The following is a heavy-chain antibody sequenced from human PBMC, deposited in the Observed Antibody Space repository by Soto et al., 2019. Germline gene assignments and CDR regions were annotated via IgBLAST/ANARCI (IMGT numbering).Heavy chain of an antibody. CDR3: ARGVAETTVYFDY. V-gene: IGHV3-48*03. CDR1: GFTFSSYE. J-gene: IGHJ4*02. CDR2: ISRSGGAI. Sequence: LRLSCAASGFTFSSYEANWVRQAPGKGLEWVSYISRSGGAIYYADSVKGRFTISRDNAKNSLYLQMNSLRVEDTAIYYCARGVAETTVYFDYWGRGTLVTVSS. D-gene: IGHD1-1*01.